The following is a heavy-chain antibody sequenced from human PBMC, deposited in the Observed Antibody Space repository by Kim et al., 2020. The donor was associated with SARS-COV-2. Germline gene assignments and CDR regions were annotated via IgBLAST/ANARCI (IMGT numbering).Heavy chain of an antibody. V-gene: IGHV3-30-3*01. J-gene: IGHJ4*02. CDR3: ARTDSSGYYFPFDY. CDR1: GFTFSSYA. Sequence: GGSLRLSCAASGFTFSSYAMHWVRQAPGKGLEWVAVISYDGSNKYYADSVKGRFTISRDNSKNTLYLQMNSLRAEDTAVDYCARTDSSGYYFPFDYWGQG. CDR2: ISYDGSNK. D-gene: IGHD3-22*01.